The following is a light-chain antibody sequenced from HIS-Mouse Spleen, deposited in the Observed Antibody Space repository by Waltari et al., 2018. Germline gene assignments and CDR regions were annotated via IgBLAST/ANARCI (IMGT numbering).Light chain of an antibody. CDR2: EDS. CDR3: YSTDSSGNHYV. CDR1: ALPKKY. V-gene: IGLV3-10*01. Sequence: SYELTQPPSVSVSPGQTARITCSGDALPKKYAYWYQQKSGQAPVLVIYEDSKRPSGIPGRFSGSSSGTMATLTISGAQVEDEADYYCYSTDSSGNHYVFGTGTKVTVL. J-gene: IGLJ1*01.